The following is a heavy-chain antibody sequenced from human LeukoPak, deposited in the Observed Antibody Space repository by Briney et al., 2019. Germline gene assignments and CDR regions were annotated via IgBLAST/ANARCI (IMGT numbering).Heavy chain of an antibody. CDR2: ISSSSSYI. V-gene: IGHV3-21*01. Sequence: GGSLRLSCAASGFTFSSYSMNWVRQAPGKGLEWVSSISSSSSYIYYADSVKGRFTISRDNAKNSLYLQMNSLRAEDTAVYYCARVGVVPAAMAFDYWGQGILVTVSS. D-gene: IGHD2-2*01. J-gene: IGHJ4*02. CDR1: GFTFSSYS. CDR3: ARVGVVPAAMAFDY.